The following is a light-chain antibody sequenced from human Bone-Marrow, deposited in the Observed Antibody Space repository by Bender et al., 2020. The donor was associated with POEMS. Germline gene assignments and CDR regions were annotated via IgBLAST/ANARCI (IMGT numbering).Light chain of an antibody. CDR3: ASYTSSNTLI. V-gene: IGLV2-14*03. CDR2: DVS. Sequence: QSVLTQPASVSGSPGQSISIFCTGTSSDVGGYDYVSWYQEYPGKAPKLMISDVSNRPSGFSNRFSGSKSGNTASLTISGLQPEDESTYYCASYTSSNTLIFGGGTTVTVL. J-gene: IGLJ2*01. CDR1: SSDVGGYDY.